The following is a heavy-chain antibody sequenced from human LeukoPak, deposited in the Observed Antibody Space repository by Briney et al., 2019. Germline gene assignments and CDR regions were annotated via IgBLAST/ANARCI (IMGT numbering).Heavy chain of an antibody. CDR2: ISSDGSNN. CDR1: GFTFSGYG. D-gene: IGHD2-2*01. J-gene: IGHJ6*02. Sequence: GRKLRLSCAASGFTFSGYGMHWVRQAPGKGLEWVALISSDGSNNYYADSVQGRFTISRDISKNTLYLHMNSLRAEDTAVYYCAKGLPAPYYCMDVWGQGTTVTDCS. V-gene: IGHV3-30*18. CDR3: AKGLPAPYYCMDV.